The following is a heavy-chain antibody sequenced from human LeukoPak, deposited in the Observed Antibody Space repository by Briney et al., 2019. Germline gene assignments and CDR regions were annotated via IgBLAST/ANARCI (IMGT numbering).Heavy chain of an antibody. V-gene: IGHV4-61*02. CDR2: IYTSGST. Sequence: SQTLSLTCTVSGGSISSGSYYWSWIRQPAGKGLEWIGRIYTSGSTNYNPSLKSRVTISVDTSKNQFSLKLSSVTAADTAVYYCARDQNWNYVGWFDPWGQRTLVTVSS. J-gene: IGHJ5*02. D-gene: IGHD1-7*01. CDR3: ARDQNWNYVGWFDP. CDR1: GGSISSGSYY.